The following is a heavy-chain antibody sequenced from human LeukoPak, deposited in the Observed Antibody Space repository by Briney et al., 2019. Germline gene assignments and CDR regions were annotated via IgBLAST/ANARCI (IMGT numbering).Heavy chain of an antibody. J-gene: IGHJ4*02. V-gene: IGHV3-7*01. CDR1: GFTFSSYW. CDR2: IKQDGSEK. D-gene: IGHD5-12*01. Sequence: GGSLRLSCAASGFTFSSYWMSWVRQAPGKGLEWVANIKQDGSEKYYVDSVKGRFTISRDNAKNSLYLQMNSLRAEDTAVYYCARSYRGGYDLEYYFDYWGQGTLVTVSS. CDR3: ARSYRGGYDLEYYFDY.